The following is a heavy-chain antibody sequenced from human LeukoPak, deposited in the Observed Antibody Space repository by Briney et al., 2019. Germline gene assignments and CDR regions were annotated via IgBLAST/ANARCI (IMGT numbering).Heavy chain of an antibody. J-gene: IGHJ4*02. CDR1: GYTFTDYY. CDR2: INPNSGGT. CDR3: ARDRTSAYCSRGSCYSDC. D-gene: IGHD2-15*01. V-gene: IGHV1-2*02. Sequence: ASVKVSCKTSGYTFTDYYIHWVRQAPGQGLEWMGWINPNSGGTNYAQNFQGRVTMTRDTSITTAYMELSRLRSNDTAVYYCARDRTSAYCSRGSCYSDCWGQGSLVTVSS.